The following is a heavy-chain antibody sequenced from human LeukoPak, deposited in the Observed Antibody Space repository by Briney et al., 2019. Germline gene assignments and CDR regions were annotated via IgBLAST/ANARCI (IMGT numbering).Heavy chain of an antibody. Sequence: PGRSLRLSCAASGFTFGTYAMNWVRQAPGKGLEWVAVISYDGRQNYYADSVKGRFTISRDNSKNTLYLQMNSLRAEDTAVYYCARTTDTVTIDYWGQGTLVTVSS. CDR2: ISYDGRQN. CDR1: GFTFGTYA. D-gene: IGHD4-17*01. J-gene: IGHJ4*02. V-gene: IGHV3-30*04. CDR3: ARTTDTVTIDY.